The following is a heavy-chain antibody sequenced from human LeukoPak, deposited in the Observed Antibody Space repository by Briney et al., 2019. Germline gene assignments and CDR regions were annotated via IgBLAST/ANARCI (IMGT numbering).Heavy chain of an antibody. CDR1: GFTFSGSA. J-gene: IGHJ4*02. CDR3: ARRHSSGWADFDY. CDR2: IYHSGST. D-gene: IGHD6-19*01. Sequence: PGGSLRLSCAASGFTFSGSAMHWVRQASGKGLEWIGEIYHSGSTNYNPSLKSRVTISVDKSKNQFSLKLSSVTAADTAVYYCARRHSSGWADFDYWGQGTLVTVSS. V-gene: IGHV4-4*02.